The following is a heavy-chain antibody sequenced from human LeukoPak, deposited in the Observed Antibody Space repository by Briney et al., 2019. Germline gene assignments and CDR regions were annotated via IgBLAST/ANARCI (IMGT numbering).Heavy chain of an antibody. Sequence: GGSLRLSCAASGFTFSSYSMNWVRQAPGKGLEWVSSISSSSSDIYYADSVKGRFTISRDNAKNSLYLQMNSLRAEDTAVYYCVGWINRIAAAGTHDAFDIWGQGTKVTVSP. CDR2: ISSSSSDI. CDR1: GFTFSSYS. J-gene: IGHJ3*02. D-gene: IGHD6-13*01. CDR3: VGWINRIAAAGTHDAFDI. V-gene: IGHV3-21*01.